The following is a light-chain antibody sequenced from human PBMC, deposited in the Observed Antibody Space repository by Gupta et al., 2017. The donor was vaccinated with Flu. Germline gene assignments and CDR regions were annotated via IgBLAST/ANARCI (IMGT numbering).Light chain of an antibody. J-gene: IGKJ3*01. CDR1: QNINKF. CDR3: QQSYSTLVT. Sequence: DIQMTQSPSSLSASVGDTVTITCRASQNINKFLNWYQQKPGQAPKLVIYGASGLQSGVPLRFSGGGSGTDFTLTISSLQPEDFATYYCQQSYSTLVTFGPGTKVDIK. CDR2: GAS. V-gene: IGKV1-39*01.